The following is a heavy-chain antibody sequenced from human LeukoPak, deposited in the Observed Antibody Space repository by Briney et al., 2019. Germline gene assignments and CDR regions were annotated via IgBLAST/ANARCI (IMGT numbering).Heavy chain of an antibody. Sequence: GGSLRLSCAASGFTFSDYSMNWVRQAPGKGLEWVSWITGSSDTIFYADSVKGRFTISRDNAKNSLYLQMDSLRAEDTAVYYCAREGSGYDFDYWGQGTLVTVSS. CDR2: ITGSSDTI. V-gene: IGHV3-48*01. J-gene: IGHJ4*02. D-gene: IGHD5-12*01. CDR1: GFTFSDYS. CDR3: AREGSGYDFDY.